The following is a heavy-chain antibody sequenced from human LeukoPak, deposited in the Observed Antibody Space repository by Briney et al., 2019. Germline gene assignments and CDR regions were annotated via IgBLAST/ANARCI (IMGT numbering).Heavy chain of an antibody. Sequence: SQTLSLTCTVSGGSISSGGYYWSWIRQHPGKGLEWIGSIYHSGSTYYNPSLKSRVTISVDTSKNQFSLKLSSVTAADTAVYYCASLVGGYDPGNSIWGQGTLVTVSS. CDR2: IYHSGST. J-gene: IGHJ4*02. D-gene: IGHD5-12*01. CDR1: GGSISSGGYY. V-gene: IGHV4-30-2*03. CDR3: ASLVGGYDPGNSI.